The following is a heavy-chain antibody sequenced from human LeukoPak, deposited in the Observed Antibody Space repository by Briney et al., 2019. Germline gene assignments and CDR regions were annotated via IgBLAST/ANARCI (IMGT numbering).Heavy chain of an antibody. J-gene: IGHJ4*02. V-gene: IGHV3-48*01. CDR2: ISSSSSTL. Sequence: GGSLRLSCAASGFTFSSYSMNWVRQAPGKGLEWVSYISSSSSTLYYADSVKGRFTISRDNSKNTLYLQMNSLRAEDTAVYYCARSGGNSRLDYWGQGTLVTVSS. CDR3: ARSGGNSRLDY. D-gene: IGHD4-23*01. CDR1: GFTFSSYS.